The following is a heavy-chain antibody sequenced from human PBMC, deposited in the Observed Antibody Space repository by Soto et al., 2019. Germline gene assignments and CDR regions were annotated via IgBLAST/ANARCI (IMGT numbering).Heavy chain of an antibody. Sequence: KVSWKASGGTFNSYAISWVRQAPGQGLEWMGGIIPILGTANYAQKVQGRGTITADKSTSTAYMELSSLRSEDTAVYYCATVYYDSSGYCSGYFQHWGQGTLVTVSS. D-gene: IGHD3-22*01. CDR2: IIPILGTA. V-gene: IGHV1-69*06. J-gene: IGHJ1*01. CDR1: GGTFNSYA. CDR3: ATVYYDSSGYCSGYFQH.